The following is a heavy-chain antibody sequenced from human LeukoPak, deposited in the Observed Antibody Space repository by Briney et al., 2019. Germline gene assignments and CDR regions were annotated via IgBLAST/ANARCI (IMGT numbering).Heavy chain of an antibody. V-gene: IGHV3-7*01. Sequence: GGSLRLSCAASGFTFSSYGMHWVRQAPGKGLEWVANIKQDGSEKYYVDSVKGRFTISRDNAKNSLYLQMNSLRAEDTAVYYCAREGYYGSVPSYYYYYYMDVWGKGTTVTISS. J-gene: IGHJ6*03. CDR3: AREGYYGSVPSYYYYYYMDV. D-gene: IGHD3-10*01. CDR1: GFTFSSYG. CDR2: IKQDGSEK.